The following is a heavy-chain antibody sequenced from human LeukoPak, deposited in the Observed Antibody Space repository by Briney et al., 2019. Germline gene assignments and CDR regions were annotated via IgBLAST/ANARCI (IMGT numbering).Heavy chain of an antibody. CDR1: GYTFTSYD. Sequence: GASVKVSCKASGYTFTSYDINWVRQATGQGLEWMGWMNPNSGNTGYAQKFQGRVTMTRNTSISTAYMELSSLRSEDTAVYYCARVGFSSSWSLQYYYYYYMDVWGKGTTVTVSS. J-gene: IGHJ6*03. V-gene: IGHV1-8*01. CDR3: ARVGFSSSWSLQYYYYYYMDV. CDR2: MNPNSGNT. D-gene: IGHD6-13*01.